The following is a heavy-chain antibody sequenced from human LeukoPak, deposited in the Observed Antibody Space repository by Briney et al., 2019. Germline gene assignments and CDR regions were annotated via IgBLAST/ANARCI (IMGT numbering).Heavy chain of an antibody. CDR1: GGSFSGYY. D-gene: IGHD3-9*01. V-gene: IGHV4-59*08. Sequence: SETLSLTCAVYGGSFSGYYWSWIRQPPGKGLEWIGYIYYSGSTNYNPSLKSRVTISVDASKNQFSLKLSSVTAADTAVYYCARHGRYFDSDAFDIWGQGTMVTVSS. J-gene: IGHJ3*02. CDR3: ARHGRYFDSDAFDI. CDR2: IYYSGST.